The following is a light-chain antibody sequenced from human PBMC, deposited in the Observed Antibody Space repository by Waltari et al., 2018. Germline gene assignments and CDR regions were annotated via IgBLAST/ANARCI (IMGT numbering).Light chain of an antibody. V-gene: IGKV1-9*01. CDR2: AAS. CDR1: QGISSS. Sequence: IQLTQSPSSLSASVRDRVTITCRASQGISSSLAWYQQRPGKAPKLLIYAASTLQSGVPSRFSGSGSGTDFTLTISSLQPDDFATYYCQQSYSTPYTFGQGTKLEIK. CDR3: QQSYSTPYT. J-gene: IGKJ2*01.